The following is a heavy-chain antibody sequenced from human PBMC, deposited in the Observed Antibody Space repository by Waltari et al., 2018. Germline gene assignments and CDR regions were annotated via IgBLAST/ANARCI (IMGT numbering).Heavy chain of an antibody. J-gene: IGHJ4*02. Sequence: QVHLVQSGAEVKTPGASVKVSCMASGYTFTGCYIQWVRWAPGKGLKRMGRSNPNSCDTKYAQKFQGRVTLTRDTSINTAYMELSSLKSDDTAVYYCARDLGSDYGNRDYWGQGTLVTVPS. CDR2: SNPNSCDT. CDR1: GYTFTGCY. D-gene: IGHD4-17*01. CDR3: ARDLGSDYGNRDY. V-gene: IGHV1-2*06.